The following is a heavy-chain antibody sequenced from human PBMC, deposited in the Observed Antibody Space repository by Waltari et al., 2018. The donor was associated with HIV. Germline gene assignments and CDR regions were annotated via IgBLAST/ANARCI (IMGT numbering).Heavy chain of an antibody. V-gene: IGHV3-21*01. Sequence: EVQLVESGGGLVKPGGSLRLSCAASGFTFSSYSLNWVRQAPGKGLEWVSSISSSSSYIYYADSVKGRFTISRDNAKNSLYLQMNSLRAEDTAVYYCARAYSSSWSIFDYWGQGTLVTVSS. CDR1: GFTFSSYS. CDR2: ISSSSSYI. J-gene: IGHJ4*02. D-gene: IGHD6-13*01. CDR3: ARAYSSSWSIFDY.